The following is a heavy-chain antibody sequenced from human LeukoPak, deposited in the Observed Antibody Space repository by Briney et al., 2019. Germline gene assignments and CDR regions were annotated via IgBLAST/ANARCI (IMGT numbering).Heavy chain of an antibody. D-gene: IGHD3-10*01. CDR2: IKQDGSEK. Sequence: PGGSLRLSCAASGFTFSSYWLSWVRQAPGKGLEWVANIKQDGSEKYYVDSVKGRFTISRDNAKNSLYLQMNSLRAEDTAVYYCARDPRGYYGSGTNYWGQGTLVTVSS. CDR3: ARDPRGYYGSGTNY. J-gene: IGHJ4*02. V-gene: IGHV3-7*01. CDR1: GFTFSSYW.